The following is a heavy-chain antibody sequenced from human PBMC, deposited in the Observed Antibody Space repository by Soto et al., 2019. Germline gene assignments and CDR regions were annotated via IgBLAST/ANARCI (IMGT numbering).Heavy chain of an antibody. CDR2: IFPSDSDT. CDR1: GYRFTSYW. D-gene: IGHD3-22*01. Sequence: GESLKISCRTSGYRFTSYWIAWVRQMPGKGLEWMGIIFPSDSDTRYSPSFQGQVTISADRSTSTVFLQWASLKASDTAVYFCARKDKSGYFNWFDPWGKGPLVTVSS. J-gene: IGHJ5*02. V-gene: IGHV5-51*01. CDR3: ARKDKSGYFNWFDP.